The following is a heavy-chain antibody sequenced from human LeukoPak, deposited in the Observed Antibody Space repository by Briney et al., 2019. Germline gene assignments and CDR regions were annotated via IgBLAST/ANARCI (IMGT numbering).Heavy chain of an antibody. CDR2: IYTSGST. CDR3: ARGNSSSWPLDY. J-gene: IGHJ4*02. Sequence: SQTLSLTCTVSNDSISNDNYYWSWIRQPAGKGLEWIGRIYTSGSTNYNPSLKSRVTISVDTSKNQFSLKLSSVTAADTAVYYCARGNSSSWPLDYWGQGTLVTVSS. D-gene: IGHD6-13*01. CDR1: NDSISNDNYY. V-gene: IGHV4-61*02.